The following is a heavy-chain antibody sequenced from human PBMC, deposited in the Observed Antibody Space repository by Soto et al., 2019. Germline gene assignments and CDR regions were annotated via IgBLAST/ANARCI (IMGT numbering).Heavy chain of an antibody. J-gene: IGHJ3*01. Sequence: LRLSCEGSGFNFRNFNMVWVRQAPGKGLEWVSSVSGSSSYIYYADSVKGRFTVSRDNANNLVFLQMNGLRPEDTAMYYCARDLRGHYGPWGQGTMVTVSS. CDR1: GFNFRNFN. V-gene: IGHV3-21*06. CDR2: VSGSSSYI. D-gene: IGHD4-17*01. CDR3: ARDLRGHYGP.